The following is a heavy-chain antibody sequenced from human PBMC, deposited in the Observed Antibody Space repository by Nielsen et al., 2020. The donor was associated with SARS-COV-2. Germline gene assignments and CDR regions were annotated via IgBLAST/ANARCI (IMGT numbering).Heavy chain of an antibody. CDR2: ISPYNGDT. J-gene: IGHJ4*02. D-gene: IGHD3-16*01. CDR3: ARDAPYDYVWRSYWYLDH. V-gene: IGHV1-18*04. CDR1: GYSLTSYG. Sequence: ASVKVSCKASGYSLTSYGISWVRQAPGEGLEWMGWISPYNGDTNYAQKFQGRVTMTTDTSARTAYMELRSLRSDDTAVYYCARDAPYDYVWRSYWYLDHWGQGTLVTVSS.